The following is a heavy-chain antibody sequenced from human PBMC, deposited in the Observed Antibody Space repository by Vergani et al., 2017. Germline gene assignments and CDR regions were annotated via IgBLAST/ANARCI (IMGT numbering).Heavy chain of an antibody. D-gene: IGHD3-22*01. J-gene: IGHJ4*02. CDR1: GFTFSSYA. V-gene: IGHV3-23*01. CDR3: AREVYDYYDSSGYFDY. CDR2: ISGSGGST. Sequence: EVQLLESGGGLVQPGGSLRLSCAASGFTFSSYAMSWVRQAPGKGLEWVSAISGSGGSTYYADSVKGRFTISRDTSKNTLYLQMNSLRAEDTAVYYCAREVYDYYDSSGYFDYWGQGTLVTVSS.